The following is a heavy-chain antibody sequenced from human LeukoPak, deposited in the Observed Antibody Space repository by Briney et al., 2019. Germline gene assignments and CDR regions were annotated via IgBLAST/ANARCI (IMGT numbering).Heavy chain of an antibody. CDR2: IFNGGST. D-gene: IGHD1-26*01. J-gene: IGHJ1*01. CDR3: ATSIVGLTYDEHFQH. Sequence: PGGSLRLSCAASGFAVSSNHMNWVRQAPGEGLEWVSVIFNGGSTYYADSVKGRFTISRDNSKNTLYLQMNNLRAEDTAVYYCATSIVGLTYDEHFQHWGQGTLVTVSS. V-gene: IGHV3-53*01. CDR1: GFAVSSNH.